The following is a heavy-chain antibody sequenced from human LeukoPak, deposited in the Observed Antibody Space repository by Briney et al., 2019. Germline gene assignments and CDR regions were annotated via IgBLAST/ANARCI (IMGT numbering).Heavy chain of an antibody. CDR1: GYTFTSYG. V-gene: IGHV1-18*01. CDR3: ATDQSGSGYSVLFDY. Sequence: ASVKVSCKASGYTFTSYGISWVRQAPGQGLEWMGWISAYNGNTNYAQKLQGRVTMTTDTSTSTAHMELRSLRSDDTAVYYCATDQSGSGYSVLFDYWGQGTLVTVSS. J-gene: IGHJ4*02. D-gene: IGHD3-22*01. CDR2: ISAYNGNT.